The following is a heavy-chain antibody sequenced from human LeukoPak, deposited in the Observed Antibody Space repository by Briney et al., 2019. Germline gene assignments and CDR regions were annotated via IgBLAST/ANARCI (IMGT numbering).Heavy chain of an antibody. V-gene: IGHV5-51*01. J-gene: IGHJ3*01. CDR1: GYSFTSYW. CDR3: VRLKYSSGLLNAFDL. D-gene: IGHD6-19*01. CDR2: IFPGDSDT. Sequence: GESLKISCKGSGYSFTSYWIGWVRQVPGKGLEWMGVIFPGDSDTRYSPSFQGQVTISADKSISTAYLQWNSLKASDTAMYYCVRLKYSSGLLNAFDLWGQGTMVTVSS.